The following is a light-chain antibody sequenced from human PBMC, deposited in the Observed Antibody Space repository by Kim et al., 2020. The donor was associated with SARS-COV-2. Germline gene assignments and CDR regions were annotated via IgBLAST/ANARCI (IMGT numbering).Light chain of an antibody. J-gene: IGLJ3*02. CDR1: SSDVGSYNL. CDR2: EGS. CDR3: CSYAGSSTWV. V-gene: IGLV2-23*01. Sequence: QSVLTQPASVSGSPGQSITISCTGTSSDVGSYNLVSWYQQHPGKAPKLMIYEGSKRPSGVSDRFSGSKSANTASLTISGLKAEDEADYHCCSYAGSSTWVFGGGTQLTVL.